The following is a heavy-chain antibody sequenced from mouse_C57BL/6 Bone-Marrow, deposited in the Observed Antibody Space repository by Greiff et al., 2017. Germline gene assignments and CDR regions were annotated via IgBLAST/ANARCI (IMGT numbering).Heavy chain of an antibody. Sequence: QVQLQQSGAELVRPGASVKLSCKASGYTFTDYYINWVKQRPGQGLEWIARIYPGSGNTYYNEKFKGKATLTAEKSSSTAYMQLSSLTSEDSAVYFCARRAMITTNAMDYWGQGTSVTVSS. D-gene: IGHD2-4*01. CDR1: GYTFTDYY. V-gene: IGHV1-76*01. J-gene: IGHJ4*01. CDR3: ARRAMITTNAMDY. CDR2: IYPGSGNT.